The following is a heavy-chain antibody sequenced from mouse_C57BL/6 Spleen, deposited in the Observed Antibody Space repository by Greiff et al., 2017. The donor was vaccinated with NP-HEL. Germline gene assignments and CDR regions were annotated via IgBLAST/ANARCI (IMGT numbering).Heavy chain of an antibody. J-gene: IGHJ2*01. CDR2: IDPSDSNT. Sequence: QVQLQQPGAELVMPGASVKLSCKASGYTFTSYWMHWVKQRPGQGLEWIGAIDPSDSNTNSNQKFKGKSTLTVDKSSSTAYMQLSSLTSEDSAVYYCARDGIGDNSYFDYWGQGTTLTVSS. CDR3: ARDGIGDNSYFDY. V-gene: IGHV1-69*01. CDR1: GYTFTSYW. D-gene: IGHD1-3*01.